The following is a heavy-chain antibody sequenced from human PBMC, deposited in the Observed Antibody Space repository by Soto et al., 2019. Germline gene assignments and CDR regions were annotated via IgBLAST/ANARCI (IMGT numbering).Heavy chain of an antibody. Sequence: SGPTLVNPTQTLTLTCTFSGFSLNTRAVGVGWILQPPGKALEWLALINWNDDERYSPSLKDRLTITKDTSRNHVVLTMTNVDPVDTATYYCAHRHDLGGFDIWGQGTTVTVSS. CDR1: GFSLNTRAVG. CDR2: INWNDDE. D-gene: IGHD2-15*01. J-gene: IGHJ3*02. V-gene: IGHV2-5*01. CDR3: AHRHDLGGFDI.